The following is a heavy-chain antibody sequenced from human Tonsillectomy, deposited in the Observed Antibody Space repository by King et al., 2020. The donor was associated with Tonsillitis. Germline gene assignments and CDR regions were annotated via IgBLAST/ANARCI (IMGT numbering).Heavy chain of an antibody. J-gene: IGHJ4*02. Sequence: VQLVESGGGLVQPGGSPRLSCAASGFTSSSHWMTWVRQAPGKGLEWVANIKQDGSEQYYVDSVKGRFTISRDNAKNSVYLQMNSLRVDDTAVYYCARGRGSWSLDYWGQGTLVTVSS. CDR3: ARGRGSWSLDY. CDR1: GFTSSSHW. D-gene: IGHD6-13*01. CDR2: IKQDGSEQ. V-gene: IGHV3-7*03.